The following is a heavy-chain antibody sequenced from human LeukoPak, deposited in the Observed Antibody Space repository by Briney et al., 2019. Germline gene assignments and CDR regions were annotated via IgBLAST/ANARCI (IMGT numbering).Heavy chain of an antibody. CDR1: GFTFSSYS. Sequence: GGSLRLSCAASGFTFSSYSMNWVRQAPGKGLGWLSSISSSNFYIYYADSIKGRFTISRDDAKNSLYLQMNSLRAEDTAVYYCARVLDGYNLSPCDYWGQGTLVTVSS. D-gene: IGHD5-24*01. V-gene: IGHV3-21*01. J-gene: IGHJ4*02. CDR2: ISSSNFYI. CDR3: ARVLDGYNLSPCDY.